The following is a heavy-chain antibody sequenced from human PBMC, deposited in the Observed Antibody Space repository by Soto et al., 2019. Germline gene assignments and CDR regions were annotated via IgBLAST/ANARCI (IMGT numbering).Heavy chain of an antibody. D-gene: IGHD3-10*01. V-gene: IGHV3-48*01. CDR1: GFTFSSYS. CDR2: SSSSSRTI. Sequence: VPLVESGGGLVQPGGSLRLSCAASGFTFSSYSMNWVRQAPGKGLEWVLYSSSSSRTIYYAASVKVGFTISRDNAKNSLYLQMNSLRAEDTAVYYCARQYYYGSGTPAAFDYWGQGTLVTVSS. J-gene: IGHJ4*02. CDR3: ARQYYYGSGTPAAFDY.